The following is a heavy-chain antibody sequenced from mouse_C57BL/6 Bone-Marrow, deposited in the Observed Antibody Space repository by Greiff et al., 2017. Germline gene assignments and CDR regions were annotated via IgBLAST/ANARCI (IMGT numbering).Heavy chain of an antibody. Sequence: VHLKQSGPVLVKPGASVKMSCKASGYTFTDYYMNWVKQSHGKSLEWIGVINPYNGGTSYNQKFKGKATLTVDKSSSTAYMELNSLTSEDSAVYYCARRWLLWYFDVWGTGTTVTVSS. CDR1: GYTFTDYY. CDR2: INPYNGGT. J-gene: IGHJ1*03. V-gene: IGHV1-19*01. CDR3: ARRWLLWYFDV. D-gene: IGHD2-3*01.